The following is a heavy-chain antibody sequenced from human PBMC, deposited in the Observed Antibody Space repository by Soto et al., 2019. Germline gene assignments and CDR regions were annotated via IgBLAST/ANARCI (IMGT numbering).Heavy chain of an antibody. D-gene: IGHD4-17*01. CDR2: INYSGST. CDR3: ARVSQYGDPLDY. Sequence: QVQLQESGPGLVKPSETLSLTCTVSGGSISSYYWSWIRQPPGKGLEWIGYINYSGSTNYNPSLKRRVTISVDTSKNQFSLKLSSVTAADTAVYYCARVSQYGDPLDYWGQGTLVTVSS. CDR1: GGSISSYY. V-gene: IGHV4-59*08. J-gene: IGHJ4*02.